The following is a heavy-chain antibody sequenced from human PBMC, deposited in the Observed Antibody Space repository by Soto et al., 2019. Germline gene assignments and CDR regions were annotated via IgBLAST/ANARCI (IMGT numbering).Heavy chain of an antibody. CDR3: ARQVTPGDSND. V-gene: IGHV1-8*01. Sequence: ASVKVSCKASGYTFTSYDINWVRQAPGQGLEWVGWINPTSEYTAHAQKFQGRVTLTREISTATAYMELSSLTSEDTAVYFCARQVTPGDSNDWDPGTQFTVYS. CDR1: GYTFTSYD. CDR2: INPTSEYT. D-gene: IGHD3-10*01. J-gene: IGHJ4*02.